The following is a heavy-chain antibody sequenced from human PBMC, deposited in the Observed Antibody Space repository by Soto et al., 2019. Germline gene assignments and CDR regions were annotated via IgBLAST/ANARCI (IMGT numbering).Heavy chain of an antibody. CDR2: VNPINGNT. Sequence: QVQLVQSGAEVKKPGASVKVSCKTSGYSFSEFRMHWVRQAPGQGLEWMGWVNPINGNTNYAQDFQGRVTMTRDASTKTVYMELSSLTSDDTSTVYCARENWHFDYWDQGTLITVSS. CDR3: ARENWHFDY. J-gene: IGHJ4*02. CDR1: GYSFSEFR. V-gene: IGHV1-2*02.